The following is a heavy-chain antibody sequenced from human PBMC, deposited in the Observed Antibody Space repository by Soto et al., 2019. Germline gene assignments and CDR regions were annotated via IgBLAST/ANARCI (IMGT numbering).Heavy chain of an antibody. CDR2: ISSSSSYT. J-gene: IGHJ6*02. Sequence: GGSLRLSCAASGFTFSDYYMSWIRQAPGKGLEWVSYISSSSSYTNYADSVKGRFTISRDNAKNSLYLQMNSLRAEDTAVYYCARGEYSSSSGIIYYYYGMDVWGQGTTVTVSS. CDR3: ARGEYSSSSGIIYYYYGMDV. V-gene: IGHV3-11*06. CDR1: GFTFSDYY. D-gene: IGHD6-6*01.